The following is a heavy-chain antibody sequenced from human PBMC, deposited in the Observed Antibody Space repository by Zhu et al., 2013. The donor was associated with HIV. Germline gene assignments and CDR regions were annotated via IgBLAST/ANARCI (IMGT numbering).Heavy chain of an antibody. CDR2: INHSGNT. CDR3: ARGDILTGYGHFDC. J-gene: IGHJ4*02. CDR1: GGSFSGYF. Sequence: QVQLQQWGAGLLKPSETLSLTCAVYGGSFSGYFWGWIRQSPGKGLEWIGEINHSGNTNYNPSLKSRVTISVETSKNQFSLKMRSVTAADTAVYYCARGDILTGYGHFDCWGQGTLVTVSS. D-gene: IGHD3-9*01. V-gene: IGHV4-34*01.